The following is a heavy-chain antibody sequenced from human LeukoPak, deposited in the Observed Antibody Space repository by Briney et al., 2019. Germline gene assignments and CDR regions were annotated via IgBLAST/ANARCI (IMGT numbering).Heavy chain of an antibody. CDR2: INPNSGGT. CDR3: ARGPSGRVGYYYYYYMDV. J-gene: IGHJ6*03. CDR1: GYTFTGYY. V-gene: IGHV1-2*02. D-gene: IGHD3-10*01. Sequence: ASVKVSCKASGYTFTGYYMHWVRQAPGQGLEWMGWINPNSGGTNCAQKFQGRVTMTRDTSISTAYMELSRLRSDDTAVYYCARGPSGRVGYYYYYYMDVWGKGTTVTVSS.